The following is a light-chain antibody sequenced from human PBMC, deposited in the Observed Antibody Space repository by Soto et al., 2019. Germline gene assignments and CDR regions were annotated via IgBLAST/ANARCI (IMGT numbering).Light chain of an antibody. CDR2: AAS. CDR3: QQSYSTSWT. CDR1: QSISSY. J-gene: IGKJ1*01. V-gene: IGKV1-39*01. Sequence: DIQITQSRSSLSASVGDRVTITCRASQSISSYLNWYQQKPGKAPKLLIYAASSLQSGVPSRFSGSGSGTDFTLTISSLQPEDFATYYCQQSYSTSWTFGQGTKV.